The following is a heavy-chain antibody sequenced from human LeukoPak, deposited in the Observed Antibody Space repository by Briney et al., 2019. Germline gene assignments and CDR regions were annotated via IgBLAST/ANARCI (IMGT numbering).Heavy chain of an antibody. Sequence: SETLSLTCTVSGGSISSSSYYWGWIRRPPGKGLEWIGSIYYSGSTYYNPSLKSRVTISVDTSKNQFSLKLSSVTAADTAVYYCASGRPATDAFDIWGQGTMVTVSS. J-gene: IGHJ3*02. D-gene: IGHD2-2*01. V-gene: IGHV4-39*01. CDR2: IYYSGST. CDR1: GGSISSSSYY. CDR3: ASGRPATDAFDI.